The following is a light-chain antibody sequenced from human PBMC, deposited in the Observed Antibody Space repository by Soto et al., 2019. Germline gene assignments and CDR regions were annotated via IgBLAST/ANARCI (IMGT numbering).Light chain of an antibody. V-gene: IGKV3-11*01. J-gene: IGKJ2*01. CDR2: DAS. Sequence: DIVLTQSPGTLSLSPGERVTLSCRASQSINNYLAWYQQKPGQAPRLLIYDASNRATGIPSRFSGRGSGTDFTLRISGLEPEDFATYYCEQRAGWPYTFGQGTRLDIK. CDR1: QSINNY. CDR3: EQRAGWPYT.